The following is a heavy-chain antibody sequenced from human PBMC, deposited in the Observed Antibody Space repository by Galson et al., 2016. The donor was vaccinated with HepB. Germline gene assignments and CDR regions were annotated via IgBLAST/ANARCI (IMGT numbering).Heavy chain of an antibody. V-gene: IGHV1-69*13. CDR3: ATEREFFVDWYFDL. Sequence: SVKVSCKASGGPFNNYAFSWVRQAPGQGLEWLGGIIPIFGTTRYAEKFQGRLTIAADESTSTAYVELTNLTSEDTAVYYCATEREFFVDWYFDLWGRGTLVTVSS. J-gene: IGHJ2*01. CDR2: IIPIFGTT. CDR1: GGPFNNYA. D-gene: IGHD2-15*01.